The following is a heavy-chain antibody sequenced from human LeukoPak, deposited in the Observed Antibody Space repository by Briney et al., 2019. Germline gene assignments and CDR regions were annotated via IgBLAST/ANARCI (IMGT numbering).Heavy chain of an antibody. V-gene: IGHV3-48*02. CDR2: ISPSTI. J-gene: IGHJ4*02. CDR1: GFTFSSYS. CDR3: ARDQNWGFDY. Sequence: GGSLRLSCAASGFTFSSYSMNWVRQAPGKGLEWVSYISPSTIYYADSVKGRFTISRDNAKNSLYLQMNSLRDEDTAVYYCARDQNWGFDYWGQGTLVTVSS. D-gene: IGHD7-27*01.